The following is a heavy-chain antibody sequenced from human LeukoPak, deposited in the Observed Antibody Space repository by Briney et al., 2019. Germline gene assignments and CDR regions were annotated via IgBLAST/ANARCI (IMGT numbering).Heavy chain of an antibody. CDR3: AKDRHAPGRYCSSTICFPFDP. Sequence: WGSLSLSCAASGFTFSSYAMSWVRQAPGKGLEWGSGISGSGGSTYYADSVKGRFTISRDNSKSTLYLQMNSLRTEDTAVYYCAKDRHAPGRYCSSTICFPFDPWGQGTLVTLSS. J-gene: IGHJ5*02. CDR1: GFTFSSYA. D-gene: IGHD2-2*01. V-gene: IGHV3-23*01. CDR2: ISGSGGST.